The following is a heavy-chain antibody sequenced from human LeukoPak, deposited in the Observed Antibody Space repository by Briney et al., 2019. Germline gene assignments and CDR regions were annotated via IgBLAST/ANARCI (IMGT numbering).Heavy chain of an antibody. J-gene: IGHJ5*01. V-gene: IGHV1-2*02. CDR2: INPNSDDT. Sequence: SSVKVSCKASGYTFTGYYLHWVRQAPGQGLQWMGWINPNSDDTKSAQQFQGRVTMTKDTSITTAYMVLRRLSSDDTAIYYCARETSSGYYLNWFASWGQGSLGTVSS. D-gene: IGHD3-22*01. CDR1: GYTFTGYY. CDR3: ARETSSGYYLNWFAS.